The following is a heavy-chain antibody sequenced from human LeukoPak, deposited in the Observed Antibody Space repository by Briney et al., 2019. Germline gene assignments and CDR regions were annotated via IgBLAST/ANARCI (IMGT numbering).Heavy chain of an antibody. Sequence: ASVKVSCKASGGTFSSYAISWVRQAPGQGLEWMGGIIPIFGTANYAQKFQGRVTITVDESTSTAYMELSSLRSEDTAVYYCARDRIVGAIGEFDYWGQGTLVTVSS. J-gene: IGHJ4*02. CDR2: IIPIFGTA. CDR3: ARDRIVGAIGEFDY. CDR1: GGTFSSYA. D-gene: IGHD1-26*01. V-gene: IGHV1-69*01.